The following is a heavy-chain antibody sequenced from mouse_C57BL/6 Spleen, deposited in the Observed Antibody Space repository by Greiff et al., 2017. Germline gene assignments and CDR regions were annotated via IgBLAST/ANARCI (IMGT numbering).Heavy chain of an antibody. V-gene: IGHV1-47*01. J-gene: IGHJ2*01. Sequence: VQGVESGAELVKPGASVKLSCKASGYTFTTYPLEWMKQNHGKSLEWIGNFHPYNDDTKYNEKFKGKATLTVEKSSSTVYLELSRLTSDDSAVYYCARRSMGSCFDYWGQGTTLTVSS. D-gene: IGHD1-1*02. CDR2: FHPYNDDT. CDR1: GYTFTTYP. CDR3: ARRSMGSCFDY.